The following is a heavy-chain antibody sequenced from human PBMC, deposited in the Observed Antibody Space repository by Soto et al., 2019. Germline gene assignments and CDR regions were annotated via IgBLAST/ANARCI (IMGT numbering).Heavy chain of an antibody. CDR3: ARERYAYYDSWSGYYSYYYAMDV. V-gene: IGHV4-59*01. Sequence: SETLSLTCTVSGGSISSYYWSWIRQPPGKGLEWIGYIYYSGSTNYNPSLKSRVTISVDTSKNQFSLKLSSVTAADTAVYYCARERYAYYDSWSGYYSYYYAMDVWCQGTTETVS. D-gene: IGHD3-3*01. CDR2: IYYSGST. CDR1: GGSISSYY. J-gene: IGHJ6*02.